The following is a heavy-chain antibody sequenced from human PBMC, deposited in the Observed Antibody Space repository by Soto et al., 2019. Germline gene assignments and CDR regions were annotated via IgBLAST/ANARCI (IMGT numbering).Heavy chain of an antibody. Sequence: QVQLQESGPGLVKPSETLSLTCTVSGGSISSYYWSWIRQPPGKGLEWIGYIYYSGSTNYKPSPKSRVTISVDTSKNQFSLKLSSVTAADTAVYYCARADVKNWFDPWGQGTLVTVSS. CDR2: IYYSGST. CDR1: GGSISSYY. CDR3: ARADVKNWFDP. V-gene: IGHV4-59*01. J-gene: IGHJ5*02.